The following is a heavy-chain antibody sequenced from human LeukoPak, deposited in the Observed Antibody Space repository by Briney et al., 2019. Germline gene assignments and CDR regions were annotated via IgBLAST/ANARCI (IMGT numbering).Heavy chain of an antibody. CDR2: IYSGGRT. V-gene: IGHV4-30-4*01. CDR1: GGSITSGNNY. D-gene: IGHD5-18*01. Sequence: PSETLSLTCTVSGGSITSGNNYWNWIRQSPGKGLEWIGFIYSGGRTNYNPFLRSRVVISADASKNQISLRVESMTVADTAVYYCVKAPTVAGSYGWFDPWGQGTLVTVSS. CDR3: VKAPTVAGSYGWFDP. J-gene: IGHJ5*02.